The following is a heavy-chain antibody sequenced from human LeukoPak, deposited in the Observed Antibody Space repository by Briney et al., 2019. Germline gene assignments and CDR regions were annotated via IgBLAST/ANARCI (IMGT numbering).Heavy chain of an antibody. Sequence: ASVKVSCKASGGTFSSYAISWVRQAPGQGLEWMGGIIPIFGTANYAQKFQGRVTITTDESTSTAYMELSSLRSEDTAVYYCARGPTSGSYWYYYYYMDVWGKGTTVTVSS. J-gene: IGHJ6*03. CDR2: IIPIFGTA. CDR1: GGTFSSYA. D-gene: IGHD1-26*01. CDR3: ARGPTSGSYWYYYYYMDV. V-gene: IGHV1-69*05.